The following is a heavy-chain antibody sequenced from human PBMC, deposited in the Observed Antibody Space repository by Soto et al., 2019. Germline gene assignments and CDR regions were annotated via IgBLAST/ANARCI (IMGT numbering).Heavy chain of an antibody. J-gene: IGHJ4*02. Sequence: LRLSCAASGFTFSSYSMNWVRQAPGKGLEWVSSISSSSSYIYYADSVKGRFTISRDNAKSSLYLQMNSLRAEDTAVYYCARLFSSSFDYWGQGTLVTVSS. D-gene: IGHD6-13*01. CDR2: ISSSSSYI. V-gene: IGHV3-21*01. CDR1: GFTFSSYS. CDR3: ARLFSSSFDY.